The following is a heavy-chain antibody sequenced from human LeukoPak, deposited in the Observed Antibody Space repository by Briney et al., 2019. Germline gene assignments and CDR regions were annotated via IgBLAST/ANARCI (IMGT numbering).Heavy chain of an antibody. CDR3: ARGLFEYSSSPTFDY. CDR2: IIPIFGTA. D-gene: IGHD6-6*01. V-gene: IGHV1-69*05. J-gene: IGHJ4*02. CDR1: GGTFSSYA. Sequence: SVKVSCKASGGTFSSYAISWVRQAPGQGLEWMGGIIPIFGTANYAQKCQGRVTITTDESTSTAYMELSSLRSEDTAVYYCARGLFEYSSSPTFDYWGQGTLVTVSS.